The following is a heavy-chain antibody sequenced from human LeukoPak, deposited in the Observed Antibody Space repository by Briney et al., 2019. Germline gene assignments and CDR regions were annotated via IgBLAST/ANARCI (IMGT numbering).Heavy chain of an antibody. J-gene: IGHJ6*03. CDR2: IYDDGTDT. CDR1: GFTPGSYW. Sequence: GGSLRLSCAASGFTPGSYWMHWVRQAPGKGPEWVSRIYDDGTDTHYAVSVKGRFTISRDNAKNTLHLQMNSLEGEDTAVYYCAKDPRGSYSRDYYCYTDVWGEGTTVTVSS. V-gene: IGHV3-74*01. CDR3: AKDPRGSYSRDYYCYTDV. D-gene: IGHD1-26*01.